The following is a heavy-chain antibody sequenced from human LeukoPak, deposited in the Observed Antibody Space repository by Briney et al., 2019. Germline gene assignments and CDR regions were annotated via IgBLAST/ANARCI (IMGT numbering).Heavy chain of an antibody. J-gene: IGHJ5*02. V-gene: IGHV1-2*02. Sequence: GASVKVSCKASGYTFTDYYMHWVRQAPGQGLEWMGWINPNSGGTNYAQNFQGRVTMTRDTSISTAYMEFSRLRSDDTAMYYCARDVFAEYSTHHKFDPWGQGTLVIVPS. CDR2: INPNSGGT. CDR3: ARDVFAEYSTHHKFDP. D-gene: IGHD6-6*01. CDR1: GYTFTDYY.